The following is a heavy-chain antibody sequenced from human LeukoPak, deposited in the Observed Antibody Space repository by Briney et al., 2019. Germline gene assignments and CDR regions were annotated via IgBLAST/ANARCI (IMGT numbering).Heavy chain of an antibody. CDR2: INHSGST. CDR1: GGSFSGYY. V-gene: IGHV4-34*01. CDR3: ARHRSTVNIETGFDP. D-gene: IGHD4-17*01. Sequence: PSETLSLTCAVYGGSFSGYYWSWIRQPPGKGLEWIGEINHSGSTNYNPSLKSRVTISVDTSKNQFSLKLSSVTAADTAVYYCARHRSTVNIETGFDPWGQGTLVTVSS. J-gene: IGHJ5*02.